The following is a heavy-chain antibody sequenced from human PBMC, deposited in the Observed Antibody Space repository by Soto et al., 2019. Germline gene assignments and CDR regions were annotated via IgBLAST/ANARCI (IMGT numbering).Heavy chain of an antibody. CDR2: IYYSGST. J-gene: IGHJ4*02. Sequence: SETLSLTCTVSGGSVSSKDYFWSWIRHPPGKGLEWIGYIYYSGSTNYKPSLKSRVTISVDTSKNQFSLKLSSVTAADTAVYYCARDRGLTRSGSYFDYWGKGILVTVYS. V-gene: IGHV4-61*08. CDR3: ARDRGLTRSGSYFDY. CDR1: GGSVSSKDYF. D-gene: IGHD5-18*01.